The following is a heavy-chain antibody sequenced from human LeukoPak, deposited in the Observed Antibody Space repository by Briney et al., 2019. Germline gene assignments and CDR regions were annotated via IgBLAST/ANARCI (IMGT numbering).Heavy chain of an antibody. D-gene: IGHD2-2*01. Sequence: PGGSLRLSCVASGFTFSSYVIGWVRQAPGKGLEWVSGISGSGGSTYYADSVKGRFTISRDNSKNTLYVQMNSLRAEDTAVYYCALGLRYCSSTSCYPYAFDIWGQGTMVTVSS. CDR3: ALGLRYCSSTSCYPYAFDI. CDR1: GFTFSSYV. V-gene: IGHV3-23*01. CDR2: ISGSGGST. J-gene: IGHJ3*02.